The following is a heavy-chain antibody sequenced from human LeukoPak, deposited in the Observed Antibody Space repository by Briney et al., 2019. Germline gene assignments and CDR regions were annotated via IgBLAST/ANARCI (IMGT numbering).Heavy chain of an antibody. V-gene: IGHV4-59*01. D-gene: IGHD2-15*01. CDR3: ARGWKVVAATPRWFDP. CDR2: IYYSGST. J-gene: IGHJ5*02. CDR1: GGSSSSNY. Sequence: ASETLSLTCTVSGGSSSSNYWSWIRQPPGKGLEWIGYIYYSGSTNYNPSLKSRVTISVDTSKNQFSLKLSSVTAADTAVYYCARGWKVVAATPRWFDPWGQGTLVTVSS.